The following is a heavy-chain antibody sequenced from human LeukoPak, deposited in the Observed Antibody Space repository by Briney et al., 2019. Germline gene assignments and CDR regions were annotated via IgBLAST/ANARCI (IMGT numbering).Heavy chain of an antibody. D-gene: IGHD2-15*01. CDR3: ARVRGCSGGSCFPPGYFDY. J-gene: IGHJ4*02. Sequence: SQTLSLTCAVSGGSISSGGYSWSWIRQPPGKGLEWTGYIYHSGSTYYNPSLKSRVAISVDRSKNQFSLKLSSGTAADTAVYYCARVRGCSGGSCFPPGYFDYWGQGTLVTVSS. CDR2: IYHSGST. CDR1: GGSISSGGYS. V-gene: IGHV4-30-2*01.